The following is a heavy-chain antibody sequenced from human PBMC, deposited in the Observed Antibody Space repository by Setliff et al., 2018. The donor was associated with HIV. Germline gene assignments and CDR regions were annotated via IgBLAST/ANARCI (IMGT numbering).Heavy chain of an antibody. CDR1: GLTFSSYW. CDR3: ASARIPTGGTSTAFDY. D-gene: IGHD1-1*01. Sequence: PGGSLRLSCAASGLTFSSYWMGWVRQAPGKGLEWVDNTNEDGSKQYDEDSVKGRFTIPRDNAKNTLYLQLNSLRPEDTAVYYCASARIPTGGTSTAFDYWGQGTLVTVSS. CDR2: TNEDGSKQ. V-gene: IGHV3-7*01. J-gene: IGHJ4*02.